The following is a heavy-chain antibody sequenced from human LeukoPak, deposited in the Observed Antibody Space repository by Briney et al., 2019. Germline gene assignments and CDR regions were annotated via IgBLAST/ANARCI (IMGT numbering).Heavy chain of an antibody. D-gene: IGHD6-19*01. CDR1: GYTFSDYS. CDR3: ARVGSSGWYVHPTLDY. V-gene: IGHV1-2*02. J-gene: IGHJ4*02. Sequence: ASVKVSCKASGYTFSDYSIHWVRQAHGQGLEWMAWINPSNGDTNYAQKFQGRVTMTTDTSISTAYIELTRLTSDDTAVYYCARVGSSGWYVHPTLDYWGRGTLVTVSS. CDR2: INPSNGDT.